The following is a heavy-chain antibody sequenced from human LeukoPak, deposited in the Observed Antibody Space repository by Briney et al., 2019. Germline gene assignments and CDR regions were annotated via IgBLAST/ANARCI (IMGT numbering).Heavy chain of an antibody. J-gene: IGHJ4*02. D-gene: IGHD3-10*01. V-gene: IGHV3-49*04. CDR1: GFTFSSYG. CDR2: IRSKAYGGTT. CDR3: TRADLYYGSGSYYNAPGY. Sequence: PGGSLRLSCAASGFTFSSYGMHWVRQAPGKGLEWVGFIRSKAYGGTTEYAASVKGRFTISRDDSKSIAYLQMNSLKTEDTAVYYCTRADLYYGSGSYYNAPGYWGQGTLVTVSS.